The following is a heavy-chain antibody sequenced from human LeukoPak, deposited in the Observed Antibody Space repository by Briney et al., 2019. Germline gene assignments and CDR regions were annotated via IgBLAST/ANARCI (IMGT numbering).Heavy chain of an antibody. CDR1: GFTFSSYS. Sequence: GGSLRLSCAASGFTFSSYSMNWVRQAPGKGLEWVSSISSSSSYIYYADSVKGRFAISRDNAKNSLYLQMNSLRAEDTAVYYCARGSNYYGSGSYFENDAFDIWGQGTMVTVSS. J-gene: IGHJ3*02. V-gene: IGHV3-21*01. CDR2: ISSSSSYI. D-gene: IGHD3-10*01. CDR3: ARGSNYYGSGSYFENDAFDI.